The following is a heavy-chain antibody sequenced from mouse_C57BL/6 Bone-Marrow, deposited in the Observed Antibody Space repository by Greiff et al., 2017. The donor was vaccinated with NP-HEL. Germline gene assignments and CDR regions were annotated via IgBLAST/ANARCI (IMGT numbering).Heavy chain of an antibody. CDR2: IDPENGDT. V-gene: IGHV14-4*01. CDR3: ISYGYYFDY. D-gene: IGHD2-2*01. CDR1: GFNIKDDY. Sequence: VHVKQSGAELVRPGASVKLSCTASGFNIKDDYMHWVKQRPEQGLAWIGWIDPENGDTEYASKFQGKATITADTSSNTAYLQLSSLTSEDTAVYYCISYGYYFDYWGQGTTLTVSS. J-gene: IGHJ2*01.